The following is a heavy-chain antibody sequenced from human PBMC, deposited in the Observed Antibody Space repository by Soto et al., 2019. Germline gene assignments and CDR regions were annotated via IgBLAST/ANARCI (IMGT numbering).Heavy chain of an antibody. J-gene: IGHJ3*02. CDR1: GFSLSTSGVG. CDR3: AHRLRVGELSSYDAFDI. CDR2: IYWDDDK. V-gene: IGHV2-5*02. Sequence: QITLKESGPTLVKPTQTLTLTCTFSGFSLSTSGVGVGWIRQPPGKALEWLALIYWDDDKRYSPSLKSRLTITKDTSKNQVVLTMTNMDPVDTATYDCAHRLRVGELSSYDAFDIWGQGTMVTVSS. D-gene: IGHD3-16*02.